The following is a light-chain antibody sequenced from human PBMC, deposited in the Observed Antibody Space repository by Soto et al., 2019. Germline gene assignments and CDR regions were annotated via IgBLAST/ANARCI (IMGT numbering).Light chain of an antibody. J-gene: IGKJ5*01. Sequence: EIVLTQSPATLSVSPGERATLSCRASQNINNKLVWYQQRPGQAPRLLMSDAFIRATSTPARFSGSGSGTEFTLTISSLQSEDFGVYHCQQYQSWSPITFGQGTRLEI. CDR2: DAF. CDR1: QNINNK. V-gene: IGKV3-15*01. CDR3: QQYQSWSPIT.